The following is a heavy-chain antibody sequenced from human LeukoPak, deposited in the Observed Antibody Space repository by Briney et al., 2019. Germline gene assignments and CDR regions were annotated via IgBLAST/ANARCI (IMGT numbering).Heavy chain of an antibody. CDR3: ARGGVVVVGGKSSYFYMDA. Sequence: ASVKVSCKASGYTFTSYYMHWVRQAPGQGLEWMGIINPSGGSTSYAQRFQGRVTMTRDMSTSTVYMELSSLRSEDTAVYYCARGGVVVVGGKSSYFYMDAWGKGTTVTVSS. CDR1: GYTFTSYY. D-gene: IGHD2-15*01. V-gene: IGHV1-46*01. CDR2: INPSGGST. J-gene: IGHJ6*03.